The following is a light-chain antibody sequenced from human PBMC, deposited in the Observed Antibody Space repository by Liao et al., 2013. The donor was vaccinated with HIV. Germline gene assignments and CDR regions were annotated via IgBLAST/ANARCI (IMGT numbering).Light chain of an antibody. CDR3: QAWDTRVSYV. V-gene: IGLV3-21*01. CDR2: YDS. Sequence: SYVLPQPPSVSVAPGKTARITCAGNNIGGKTVHWYQQKPGQAPVLVIYYDSDRPSGIPERFSGSNSGNTATLTISGTQATDEAVYYCQAWDTRVSYVFGTGTTVTVL. CDR1: NIGGKT. J-gene: IGLJ1*01.